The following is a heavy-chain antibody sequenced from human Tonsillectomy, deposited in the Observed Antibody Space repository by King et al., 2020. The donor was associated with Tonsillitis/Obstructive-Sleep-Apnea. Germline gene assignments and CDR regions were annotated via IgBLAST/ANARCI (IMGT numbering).Heavy chain of an antibody. CDR3: AKDLIIAETGTPGDAFDM. J-gene: IGHJ3*02. CDR1: GFTFDDYA. CDR2: FSWNSGTI. D-gene: IGHD6-13*01. Sequence: VQLVESGGGLVQPGRSLRLSCAASGFTFDDYAMYWVRQAPGKGLEWVSGFSWNSGTIVYADSVKGRFTISRDNAKNSLYLQMNSLRTEDTALYYCAKDLIIAETGTPGDAFDMWGQGTMVTVSS. V-gene: IGHV3-9*01.